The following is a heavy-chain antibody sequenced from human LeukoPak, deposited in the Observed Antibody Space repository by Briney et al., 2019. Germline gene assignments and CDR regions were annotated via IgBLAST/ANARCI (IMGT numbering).Heavy chain of an antibody. Sequence: PGGSLRLSCAASGFTFSSYGMHWVRQAPGKGLEWVAVISYDGSNKYYADSVKGRFTISRDNSKNTLYLQMNSLRAEDTAVYYCAKDKRAARPDYLDYWGQGTLVTVSS. CDR2: ISYDGSNK. J-gene: IGHJ4*02. D-gene: IGHD6-6*01. V-gene: IGHV3-30*18. CDR1: GFTFSSYG. CDR3: AKDKRAARPDYLDY.